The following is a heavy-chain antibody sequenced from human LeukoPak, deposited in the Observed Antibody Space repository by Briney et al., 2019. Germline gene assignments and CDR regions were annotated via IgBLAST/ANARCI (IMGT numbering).Heavy chain of an antibody. CDR2: INHSGST. Sequence: SETLSLTCAVSGYSISSGYYWGWIRQPPGKGLEWIGSINHSGSTNYNPSLKSRVTISVDTSKNQFSLKLSSVTAADTAVCYCAVERYYGSGTFDYWGQGTLVTVSS. D-gene: IGHD3-10*01. V-gene: IGHV4-38-2*01. CDR1: GYSISSGYY. J-gene: IGHJ4*02. CDR3: AVERYYGSGTFDY.